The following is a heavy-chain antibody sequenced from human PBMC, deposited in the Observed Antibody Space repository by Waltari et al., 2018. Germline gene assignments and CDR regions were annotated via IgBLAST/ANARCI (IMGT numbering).Heavy chain of an antibody. CDR3: ARVGGRKFEDFWSGYSSRVSTRYMDV. D-gene: IGHD3-3*01. CDR1: GGSISSYY. J-gene: IGHJ6*03. V-gene: IGHV4-59*01. Sequence: QVQLQESGPGLVKPSETLSLTCTVSGGSISSYYWSWIRQPPGKGLEWIGYIYYSGSTNYNPSLKSRVTISVDTSKNQFSLKLSSVTAADTAVYYCARVGGRKFEDFWSGYSSRVSTRYMDVWGKGTTVTVSS. CDR2: IYYSGST.